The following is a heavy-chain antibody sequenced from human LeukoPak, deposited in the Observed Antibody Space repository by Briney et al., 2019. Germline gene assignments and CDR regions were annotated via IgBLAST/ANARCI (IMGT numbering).Heavy chain of an antibody. CDR1: GFTFSSYW. J-gene: IGHJ4*02. CDR3: GRGPYGVNIDY. D-gene: IGHD4-23*01. V-gene: IGHV3-74*01. CDR2: IKSDGSIT. Sequence: GGSLRLSCAASGFTFSSYWMHWVRQAPGKGLVWVSRIKSDGSITTYADSVKGRFTISRDNAKNTVFLEMNSLRAEDTAVYYCGRGPYGVNIDYWGQGTLVTVSS.